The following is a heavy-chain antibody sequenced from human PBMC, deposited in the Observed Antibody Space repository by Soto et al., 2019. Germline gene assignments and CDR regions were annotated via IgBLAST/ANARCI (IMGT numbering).Heavy chain of an antibody. CDR2: ISGSGGST. V-gene: IGHV3-23*01. CDR3: ASRLPVGAFDI. J-gene: IGHJ3*02. Sequence: GGSLSLSSAASGFPFSSYAMSWVRQAPGKGLEWVSAISGSGGSTYYADSVKGRFTISRDNSKNTLYLQMNSLRAEDTAVYYCASRLPVGAFDIWGQGTMVTVSS. CDR1: GFPFSSYA.